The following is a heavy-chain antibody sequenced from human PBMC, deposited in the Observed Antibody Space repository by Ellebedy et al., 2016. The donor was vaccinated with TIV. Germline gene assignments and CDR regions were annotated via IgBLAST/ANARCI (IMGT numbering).Heavy chain of an antibody. CDR1: GGSISSYY. D-gene: IGHD6-19*01. CDR3: ARGVAVGYYFDY. V-gene: IGHV4-59*08. J-gene: IGHJ4*02. CDR2: IYYSGST. Sequence: MPSETLSLTCTVSGGSISSYYWSWIRQPPGKGLEWIGYIYYSGSTNYNPSLKSRVTISVDTSKNQFSLKLSSVTAADTAVYYCARGVAVGYYFDYWGQGTLVTVSS.